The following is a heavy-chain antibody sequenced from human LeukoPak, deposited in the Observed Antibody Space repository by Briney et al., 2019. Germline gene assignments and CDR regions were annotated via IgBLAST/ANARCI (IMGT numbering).Heavy chain of an antibody. CDR2: TYYSGST. CDR1: GDSISTSSYY. Sequence: SETLSLTCSVSGDSISTSSYYWGWIRQPPGTGLEWLGTTYYSGSTYYNPSLTSRVTISVDTSKNQFSLKLSSVTAADTAVYYCARHKDYYYSYMDVWGKGTTVTISS. J-gene: IGHJ6*03. CDR3: ARHKDYYYSYMDV. V-gene: IGHV4-39*01.